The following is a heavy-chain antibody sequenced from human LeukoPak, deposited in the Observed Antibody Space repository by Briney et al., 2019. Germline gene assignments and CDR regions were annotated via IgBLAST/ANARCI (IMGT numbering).Heavy chain of an antibody. J-gene: IGHJ4*02. CDR1: GYTFTSYG. V-gene: IGHV1-18*01. D-gene: IGHD6-13*01. Sequence: ASVKVSCKASGYTFTSYGISWVRQAPGQGPEWMGWISSGNGLTSYSQKFQGRVAMTTDTSTNTAYMELRSLKLDDTAMYFCGTVFWGNSWTLDYWGQGTLVTVSS. CDR3: GTVFWGNSWTLDY. CDR2: ISSGNGLT.